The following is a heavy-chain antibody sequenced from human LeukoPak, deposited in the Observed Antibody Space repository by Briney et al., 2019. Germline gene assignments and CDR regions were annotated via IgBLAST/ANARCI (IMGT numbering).Heavy chain of an antibody. CDR2: ISYDGSNK. J-gene: IGHJ3*02. CDR3: AKEITMVRGVITHDAFDI. CDR1: GFTFSSYG. D-gene: IGHD3-10*01. Sequence: GGSLRLSCAASGFTFSSYGMHWVRQAPGKGLEWVAVISYDGSNKYYADSVKGRFTISRDNSKNTLYLQMNSLRAEDTAVYYCAKEITMVRGVITHDAFDIWGQGTTVTVSS. V-gene: IGHV3-30*18.